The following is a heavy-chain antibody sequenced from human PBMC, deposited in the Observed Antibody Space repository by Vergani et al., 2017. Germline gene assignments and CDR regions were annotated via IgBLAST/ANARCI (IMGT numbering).Heavy chain of an antibody. J-gene: IGHJ5*02. D-gene: IGHD4-17*01. CDR3: AGNYGDYEIWFDP. CDR1: GYSFTSYW. CDR2: IDPSDSYT. V-gene: IGHV5-10-1*01. Sequence: EVQLVQSGAEVKKPGESLRISCKGSGYSFTSYWISWVRQMPGKGLEWMGMIDPSDSYTNYSPSFQGHVTISADKSISTAYLQWSSLKASDTAMYYCAGNYGDYEIWFDPWGQGTLVTVSS.